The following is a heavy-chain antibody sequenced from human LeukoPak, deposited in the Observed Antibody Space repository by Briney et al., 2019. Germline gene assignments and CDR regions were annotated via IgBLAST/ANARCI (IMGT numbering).Heavy chain of an antibody. Sequence: ASVKVSCKASGYTFTGYYIHWVRQAPGQGLEWMGWINPNSGGTNYAQKFQGRVTMTRDTSISTAYMELSRLRSDDTAVYYCAREYDFWSGTHSRYFDLWGRGTLVTVSS. CDR2: INPNSGGT. CDR3: AREYDFWSGTHSRYFDL. J-gene: IGHJ2*01. D-gene: IGHD3-3*01. CDR1: GYTFTGYY. V-gene: IGHV1-2*02.